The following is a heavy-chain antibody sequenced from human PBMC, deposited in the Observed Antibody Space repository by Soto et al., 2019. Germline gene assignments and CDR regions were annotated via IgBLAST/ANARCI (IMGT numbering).Heavy chain of an antibody. CDR3: ARGAYCSGGSCYSDAFDI. Sequence: EVQLVESGGGLVQPGGSLRLSCAASGFTFSSYAMNWVRQATGKGLEWVSAIGTAGGTYYQGSVKGRFTISRENAKNSLYLQMNSLRAGDTAVYYCARGAYCSGGSCYSDAFDIWGQGTMVTVSS. V-gene: IGHV3-13*01. CDR1: GFTFSSYA. J-gene: IGHJ3*02. D-gene: IGHD2-15*01. CDR2: IGTAGGT.